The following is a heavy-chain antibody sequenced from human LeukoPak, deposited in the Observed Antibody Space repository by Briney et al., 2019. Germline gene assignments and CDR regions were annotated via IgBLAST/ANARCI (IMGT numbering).Heavy chain of an antibody. CDR1: GFTFDDYA. J-gene: IGHJ4*02. CDR2: ISWNSGSI. D-gene: IGHD6-13*01. Sequence: PGGSLRLSCAASGFTFDDYAMHWVRQAPGKGLEWVSGISWNSGSIGYADSVKGRFTISRDNAKNSLYLQMNSLRAEDTALYYCAKGRRETIAAAGPTFDYWGQGTLVTVSS. V-gene: IGHV3-9*01. CDR3: AKGRRETIAAAGPTFDY.